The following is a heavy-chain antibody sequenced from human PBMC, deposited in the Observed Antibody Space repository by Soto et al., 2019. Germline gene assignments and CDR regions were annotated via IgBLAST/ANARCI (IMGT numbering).Heavy chain of an antibody. D-gene: IGHD6-13*01. J-gene: IGHJ6*02. CDR2: ISGSGGST. CDR1: GFTFSNFG. V-gene: IGHV3-23*01. CDR3: AKSLSAAVNYGIDV. Sequence: GGSLRLSCRASGFTFSNFGMSWVRQAPGKGLEWVSGISGSGGSTYYADSVKGRFTISRDNSKNTLYLQMNSLGAEDTAVYHCAKSLSAAVNYGIDVWGQGTTVTVSS.